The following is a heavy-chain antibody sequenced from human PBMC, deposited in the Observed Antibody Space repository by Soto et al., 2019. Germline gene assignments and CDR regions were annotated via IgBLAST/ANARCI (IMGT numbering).Heavy chain of an antibody. CDR2: IYYSGST. CDR3: ARGSGYCSSTSCYLTYFDY. J-gene: IGHJ4*02. Sequence: PSETLSLTCAVSGGSISSYYWSWIRQPPGKGLEWIGYIYYSGSTNYNPSLKSRVTISVDTSKNQFSLKLSSVTAADTAVYYCARGSGYCSSTSCYLTYFDYWGQGTLVTVSS. V-gene: IGHV4-59*01. CDR1: GGSISSYY. D-gene: IGHD2-2*01.